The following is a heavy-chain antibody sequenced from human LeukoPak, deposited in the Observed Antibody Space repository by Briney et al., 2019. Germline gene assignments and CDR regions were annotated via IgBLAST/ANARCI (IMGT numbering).Heavy chain of an antibody. Sequence: KPGGSLRLSCAASGFTFSSYSMNWVRQAPGKGLEWVSSISSSSSYIYYAESVKGRFTISRDNAKNSLYLQMNSLRAEDTAVYYCARDLVYLVRPGWGQGTLVTVSS. CDR2: ISSSSSYI. CDR1: GFTFSSYS. D-gene: IGHD6-13*01. J-gene: IGHJ4*02. CDR3: ARDLVYLVRPG. V-gene: IGHV3-21*01.